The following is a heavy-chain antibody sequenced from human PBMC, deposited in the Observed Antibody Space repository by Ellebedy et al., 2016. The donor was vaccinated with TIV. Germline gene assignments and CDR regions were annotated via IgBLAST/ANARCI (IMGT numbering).Heavy chain of an antibody. CDR1: GGSFRGYT. J-gene: IGHJ4*02. D-gene: IGHD3-10*01. CDR3: ARTSGSFYNDY. V-gene: IGHV4-34*01. Sequence: MPSETLSLTCAAYGGSFRGYTWSWFRQPPGKGLEWIGEVNQSGSTNYNPSLKSRVIMSIDTSKNQISLNLSSVTAADTAVYYCARTSGSFYNDYWGQGTLVTVSS. CDR2: VNQSGST.